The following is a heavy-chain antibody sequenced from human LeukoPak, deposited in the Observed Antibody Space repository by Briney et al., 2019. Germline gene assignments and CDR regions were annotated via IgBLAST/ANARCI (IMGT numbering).Heavy chain of an antibody. CDR1: GFTFSSYA. CDR3: AKKMRSSGRTSTSIDV. Sequence: GGSLRLSCAASGFTFSSYAMSWVRQAPGKGLEWVSVISGGGSTYYADSVKGRFTISRDSSKNTLSLQMNSLRAEDTAVYYCAKKMRSSGRTSTSIDVWGQGTTVTVSS. CDR2: ISGGGST. V-gene: IGHV3-23*01. D-gene: IGHD6-19*01. J-gene: IGHJ6*02.